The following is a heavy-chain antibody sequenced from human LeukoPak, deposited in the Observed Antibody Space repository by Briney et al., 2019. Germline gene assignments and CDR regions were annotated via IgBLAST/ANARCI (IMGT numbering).Heavy chain of an antibody. CDR1: GVSFSGYY. Sequence: SPSETLSLTCAVYGVSFSGYYWIWLPQPPGKGLEGIGEISHSGSTNYNPSLKSRVTISVDTSKNQFSLKLSSVTAADTAVYYCAISLGGYCSSTSCPSYYYMDVWGKGTTVTVSS. CDR2: ISHSGST. V-gene: IGHV4-34*01. CDR3: AISLGGYCSSTSCPSYYYMDV. J-gene: IGHJ6*03. D-gene: IGHD2-2*01.